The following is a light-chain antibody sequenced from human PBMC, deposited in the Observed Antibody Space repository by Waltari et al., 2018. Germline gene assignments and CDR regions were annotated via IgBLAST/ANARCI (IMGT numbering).Light chain of an antibody. Sequence: QSALTQPASVSGSPGQSITISCTGTSRDVGGYNYVSWYQQHPGKAPKLMIYDVSKRPSGVSNRFSGSKSGNTASLTISGLRAEDEADYYCSSYTSSSTLVFGGGTKLTVL. J-gene: IGLJ2*01. CDR2: DVS. CDR1: SRDVGGYNY. V-gene: IGLV2-14*01. CDR3: SSYTSSSTLV.